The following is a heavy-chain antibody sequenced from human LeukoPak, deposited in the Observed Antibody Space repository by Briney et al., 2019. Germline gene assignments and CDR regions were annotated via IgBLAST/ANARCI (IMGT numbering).Heavy chain of an antibody. J-gene: IGHJ5*01. CDR2: INHSGST. CDR1: GGSFSGYY. V-gene: IGHV4-34*01. D-gene: IGHD3-22*01. Sequence: SETLSLTCAVYGGSFSGYYWSWIRQPPGKGLEWIGEINHSGSTNYNPSLKSRVTISVDTSKNQFSLKLSSVTAADTAVYYCHYYDSSGYHPVDSWGHGTLVTVSS. CDR3: HYYDSSGYHPVDS.